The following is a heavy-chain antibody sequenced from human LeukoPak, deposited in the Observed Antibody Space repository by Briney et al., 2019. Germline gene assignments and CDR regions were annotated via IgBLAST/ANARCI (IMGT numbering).Heavy chain of an antibody. CDR2: IYYSGST. J-gene: IGHJ6*03. D-gene: IGHD3-10*01. CDR3: ASTPDYYGSGSYYHYYYYMDV. Sequence: SQTLSLTCTVSGGSISSYYWSWIRQPPGKGLEWIGYIYYSGSTNYNPSLKSRVTISVDTSKNQFSLKLSSVTAADTAVYYCASTPDYYGSGSYYHYYYYMDVWGKGTTVTISS. CDR1: GGSISSYY. V-gene: IGHV4-59*08.